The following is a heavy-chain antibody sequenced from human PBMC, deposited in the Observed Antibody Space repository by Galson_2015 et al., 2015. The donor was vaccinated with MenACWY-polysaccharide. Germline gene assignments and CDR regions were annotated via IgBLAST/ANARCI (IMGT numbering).Heavy chain of an antibody. V-gene: IGHV2-5*01. D-gene: IGHD1-26*01. CDR2: IYWNDDR. CDR3: AHSREGILVPFDY. J-gene: IGHJ4*02. CDR1: GFSLGTPGVS. Sequence: PALVKPTPTLTLTCTFSGFSLGTPGVSVAWIRQPPGRALEWLALIYWNDDRHYSPSLESSLTITKDTSKNQVVLTMTNLDPVDTATYYCAHSREGILVPFDYWGQGLLVTVSS.